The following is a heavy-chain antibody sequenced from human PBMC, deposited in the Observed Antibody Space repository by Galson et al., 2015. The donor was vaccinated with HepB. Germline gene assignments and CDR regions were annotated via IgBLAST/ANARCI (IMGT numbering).Heavy chain of an antibody. CDR3: GRETGATEC. Sequence: SLRLSCAASGFSVSNNYMSWVRQAPGKGPEWVSIMYSGGQTYYADSVKGRFTISRDTSKNTLYLQMNSLRAEDTAVYYCGRETGATECWGQGTLVTVSS. D-gene: IGHD1-26*01. CDR1: GFSVSNNY. J-gene: IGHJ4*02. CDR2: MYSGGQT. V-gene: IGHV3-53*01.